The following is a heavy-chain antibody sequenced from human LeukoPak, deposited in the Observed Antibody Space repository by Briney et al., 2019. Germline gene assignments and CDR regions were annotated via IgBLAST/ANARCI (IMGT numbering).Heavy chain of an antibody. CDR3: ARAMMVVANLWGVYDY. CDR2: ISYDGSNK. CDR1: GFTFSSYG. D-gene: IGHD3-22*01. Sequence: PGGSLRLSCAASGFTFSSYGMHWVRQAPGKGLEWVAVISYDGSNKYYVDSVKGRFTISRDNSKNTLYLQMNSLRAEDTAVYFCARAMMVVANLWGVYDYWGQGTLVTVSS. V-gene: IGHV3-30*03. J-gene: IGHJ4*02.